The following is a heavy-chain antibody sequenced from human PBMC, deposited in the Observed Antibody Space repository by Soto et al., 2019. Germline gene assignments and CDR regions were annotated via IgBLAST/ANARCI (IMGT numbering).Heavy chain of an antibody. D-gene: IGHD4-17*01. CDR1: GFTFSSYG. CDR3: AKAWVRSTVTTVDY. Sequence: GGSLRLSCAASGFTFSSYGMHWVRQAPGKGLEWVAVISYDGSNKYYADSVKGRFTISRDNSKNTLYLQMNSLRAEDTAVYYCAKAWVRSTVTTVDYWGQGTLVTVSS. J-gene: IGHJ4*02. V-gene: IGHV3-30*18. CDR2: ISYDGSNK.